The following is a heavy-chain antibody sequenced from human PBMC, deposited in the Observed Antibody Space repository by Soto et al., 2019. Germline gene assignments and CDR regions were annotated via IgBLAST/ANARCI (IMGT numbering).Heavy chain of an antibody. CDR3: VRDLGRYFRSGYMDL. V-gene: IGHV3-21*02. Sequence: EVQLVESGGGLVKPGGSLRLSCTASGFAFNTFSMNWVRQAPGKGLEWVSSINEDSTYIYYADSLRGRITIPRDNAKHSLFLQMNSLRPDDTAVYYCVRDLGRYFRSGYMDLWGDGATVTVSS. CDR2: INEDSTYI. CDR1: GFAFNTFS. D-gene: IGHD3-9*01. J-gene: IGHJ6*03.